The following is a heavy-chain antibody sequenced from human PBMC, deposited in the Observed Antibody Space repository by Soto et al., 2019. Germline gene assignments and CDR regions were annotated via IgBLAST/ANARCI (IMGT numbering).Heavy chain of an antibody. CDR1: GYNFTYRY. Sequence: QIQLAQSGAEVRKTGSSVAISCKASGYNFTYRYLHWVRQAPGQALEWMGWITPFNGNTKYAQKFHDRVTVTRDGSRSTAYMELSGLISADTGIYYCVCLCDSYGLDVWGQGTTVTVSS. CDR2: ITPFNGNT. CDR3: VCLCDSYGLDV. J-gene: IGHJ6*02. V-gene: IGHV1-45*02. D-gene: IGHD2-21*01.